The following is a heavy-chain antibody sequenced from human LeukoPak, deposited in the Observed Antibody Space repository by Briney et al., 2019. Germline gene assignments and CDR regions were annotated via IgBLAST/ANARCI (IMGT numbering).Heavy chain of an antibody. J-gene: IGHJ3*02. Sequence: GGSLRLSCAASGFTFSDYYMTWIRQAPGKGLEWVSYISSSDTIYYADSVKGRFTISRDNAKNSLYLQMNSLRAEDTAVYYCARDTRKTGALYDAFDIWGQGTTVTVSS. CDR3: ARDTRKTGALYDAFDI. V-gene: IGHV3-69-1*02. CDR2: ISSSDTI. CDR1: GFTFSDYY. D-gene: IGHD1-1*01.